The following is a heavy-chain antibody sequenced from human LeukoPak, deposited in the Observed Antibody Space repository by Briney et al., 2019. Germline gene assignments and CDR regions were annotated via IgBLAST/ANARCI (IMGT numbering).Heavy chain of an antibody. CDR1: GYTFISYG. CDR2: ISPHNGNT. V-gene: IGHV1-18*01. D-gene: IGHD6-19*01. CDR3: ARAWIAVAGPGTSDY. J-gene: IGHJ4*02. Sequence: GASVKVSCKASGYTFISYGINWVRQAPGQGLEWMGWISPHNGNTNYAQKLQGRVTMTTDTSTSTAYMEVRSLRSDDTAVYYCARAWIAVAGPGTSDYWGQGTLVMDSS.